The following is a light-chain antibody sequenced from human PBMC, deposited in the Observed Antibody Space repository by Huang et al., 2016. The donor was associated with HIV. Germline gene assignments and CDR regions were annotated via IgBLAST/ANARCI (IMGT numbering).Light chain of an antibody. CDR3: QQYYHNPLT. CDR1: QSLFFSSKKRSY. J-gene: IGKJ4*01. CDR2: WAS. Sequence: DIVMTQSPDSLTVSLGERATINCRSSQSLFFSSKKRSYLAWYKKKPGQPPKLVISWASARQSGCPDRFSGSGSETHFTLTINSQQAEDVAVYYCQQYYHNPLTFGGGTKVEI. V-gene: IGKV4-1*01.